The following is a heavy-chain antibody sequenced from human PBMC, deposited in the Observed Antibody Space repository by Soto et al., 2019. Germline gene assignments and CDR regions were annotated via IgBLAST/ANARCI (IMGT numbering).Heavy chain of an antibody. V-gene: IGHV4-30-2*06. CDR3: ATRRRDGLDAVDI. CDR1: ARSLSSGGYS. CDR2: VYHSGST. Sequence: SETLSFTCAVSARSLSSGGYSWSCTRPSLGKGLEWIGYVYHSGSTYYNPSLKCRVTISVDRSKNQSSLKLSSVTAVDTAVYYRATRRRDGLDAVDIWGQGTMVTVSS. J-gene: IGHJ3*02.